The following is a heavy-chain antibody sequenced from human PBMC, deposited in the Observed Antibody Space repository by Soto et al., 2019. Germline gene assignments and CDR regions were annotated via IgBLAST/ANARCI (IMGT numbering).Heavy chain of an antibody. CDR3: ARQGGVRGVRTPGGMDV. Sequence: SETLSLTCTVSGGSISSSSYYWGWIRQPPXKGLEWIGSIYYSGSTYYNPSLKSRVTISVDTSKNQFSLKLSSVTAADTAVYYCARQGGVRGVRTPGGMDVWGQGPTVTVSS. CDR1: GGSISSSSYY. CDR2: IYYSGST. J-gene: IGHJ6*02. D-gene: IGHD3-10*01. V-gene: IGHV4-39*01.